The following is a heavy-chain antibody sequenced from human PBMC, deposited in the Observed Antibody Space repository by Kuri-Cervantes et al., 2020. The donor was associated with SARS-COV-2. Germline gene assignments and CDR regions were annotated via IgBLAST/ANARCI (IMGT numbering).Heavy chain of an antibody. D-gene: IGHD6-6*01. CDR1: GGSISSSNW. J-gene: IGHJ4*02. CDR2: IYHSGST. V-gene: IGHV4-4*02. Sequence: GSLRLSCAVSGGSISSSNWWSWVRQPPGKGLEWIGEIYHSGSTNYNPSLKSRVTIPVDKSKNQFSLKLSSVTAADTAVYYCARTHSSSSLFYDYWGQGTLVTVSS. CDR3: ARTHSSSSLFYDY.